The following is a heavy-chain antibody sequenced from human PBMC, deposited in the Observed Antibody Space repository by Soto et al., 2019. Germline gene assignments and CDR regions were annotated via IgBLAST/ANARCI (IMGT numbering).Heavy chain of an antibody. CDR3: ARQGRNYGAFDI. D-gene: IGHD3-16*01. CDR1: GDSIGSADYY. V-gene: IGHV4-31*03. J-gene: IGHJ3*02. CDR2: IYYTGST. Sequence: PSETLSLTCTVSGDSIGSADYYWNWIRQHPGKGLEWIGYIYYTGSTHYTPSLKSRLNISVDTSKNQFSLKLSTVTAADTAVYYCARQGRNYGAFDIWGQGTMVTVSS.